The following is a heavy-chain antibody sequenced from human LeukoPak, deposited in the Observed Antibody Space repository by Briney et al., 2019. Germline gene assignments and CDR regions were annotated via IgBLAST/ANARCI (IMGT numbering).Heavy chain of an antibody. Sequence: GGSLRLSCAASGFTFCSYSMNGLRQSPGKGLEWVSSISSSSSYIYYADSVKGRFTISRDNAKNSLYLQMNSLRAEDTAVYYCARDLSQTYYYDSSGYSFDYWGQGTLVTVSS. CDR2: ISSSSSYI. CDR3: ARDLSQTYYYDSSGYSFDY. CDR1: GFTFCSYS. D-gene: IGHD3-22*01. J-gene: IGHJ4*02. V-gene: IGHV3-21*01.